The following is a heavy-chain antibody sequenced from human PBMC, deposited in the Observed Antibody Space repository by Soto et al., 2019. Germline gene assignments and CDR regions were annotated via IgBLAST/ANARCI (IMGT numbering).Heavy chain of an antibody. Sequence: ASVKVSCKASGYTFTSYDINWVRQATGQGLEWMGWMNPNSGNTGYAQKFQGRVTMTRDTSISTAYMELSSLRSEDTAVYYCARGWFGRIRPIVFPYWGQGTLVTVSS. D-gene: IGHD3-10*01. J-gene: IGHJ4*02. CDR3: ARGWFGRIRPIVFPY. CDR1: GYTFTSYD. V-gene: IGHV1-8*01. CDR2: MNPNSGNT.